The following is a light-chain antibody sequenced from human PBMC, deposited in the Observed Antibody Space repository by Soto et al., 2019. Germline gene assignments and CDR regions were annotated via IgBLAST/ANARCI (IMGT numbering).Light chain of an antibody. Sequence: QSVLTQPPSVSGAPGQRVTISCTGSSSNIGAGYDVHCYQQLPGPAPKLLIYGNSKRPAVVPGRFSGYKSGTSASLASAGLQAEDAADYYCKCYDSSMSSLFGGGTKVTVL. CDR1: SSNIGAGYD. CDR2: GNS. CDR3: KCYDSSMSSL. V-gene: IGLV1-40*01. J-gene: IGLJ3*02.